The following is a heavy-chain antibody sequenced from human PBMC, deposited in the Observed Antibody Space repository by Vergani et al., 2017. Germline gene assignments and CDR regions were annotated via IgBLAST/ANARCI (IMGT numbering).Heavy chain of an antibody. CDR1: GFTFSSYA. V-gene: IGHV3-23*01. CDR3: ARGIAEGYYYYYMDV. J-gene: IGHJ6*03. Sequence: EVQLLESGGGLVQPGGSLRLSCAASGFTFSSYAMSWVRQAPGKGLEWVSAISGSGGSTHYADSVKGRFTISRDNAKNSLYLQMNSLRAEDTAVYYCARGIAEGYYYYYMDVWGKGTTVTVSS. D-gene: IGHD2-21*01. CDR2: ISGSGGST.